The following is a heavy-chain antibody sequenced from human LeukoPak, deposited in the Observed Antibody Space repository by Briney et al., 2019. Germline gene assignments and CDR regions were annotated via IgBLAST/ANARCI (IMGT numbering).Heavy chain of an antibody. D-gene: IGHD4-11*01. CDR1: GFTFSSFS. CDR2: ISSSSSTR. V-gene: IGHV3-48*02. J-gene: IGHJ4*02. CDR3: VRDLVSGHYTFDY. Sequence: GGSLRLSCAASGFTFSSFSMNWVRQAPGQGLEWVSYISSSSSTRNYADSVKGRFTISRDNAKNSLYLPMKPLRDEDRAVYYCVRDLVSGHYTFDYWGQGTLVTVSS.